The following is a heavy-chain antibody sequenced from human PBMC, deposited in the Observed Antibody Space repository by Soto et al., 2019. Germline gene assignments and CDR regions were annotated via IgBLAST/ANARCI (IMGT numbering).Heavy chain of an antibody. CDR2: INPSGGST. Sequence: ASVKVSCKASGYTFTSYYMHWVRQAPGQGLEWMGIINPSGGSTSYAQKFQGRVTMTRDTSTSTVYMELSSLRSEDTAVYYCARDLLVHNYYDSSGYPFDYWGQGTLVTVSS. D-gene: IGHD3-22*01. CDR1: GYTFTSYY. CDR3: ARDLLVHNYYDSSGYPFDY. J-gene: IGHJ4*02. V-gene: IGHV1-46*01.